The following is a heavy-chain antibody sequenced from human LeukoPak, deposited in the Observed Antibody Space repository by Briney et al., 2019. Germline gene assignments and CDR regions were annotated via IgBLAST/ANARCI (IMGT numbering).Heavy chain of an antibody. J-gene: IGHJ6*03. CDR1: GFTFETSI. CDR3: AKDLRFNYYYMDV. CDR2: IRYDGSNK. V-gene: IGHV3-30*02. D-gene: IGHD5/OR15-5a*01. Sequence: SGGSLRLSCAASGFTFETSIMHWVRQAPGKGLEWVAFIRYDGSNKYYADSVKGRFTISRDNSKNTLYLQMNSLRAEDTAVYYCAKDLRFNYYYMDVWGKGTTVTVSS.